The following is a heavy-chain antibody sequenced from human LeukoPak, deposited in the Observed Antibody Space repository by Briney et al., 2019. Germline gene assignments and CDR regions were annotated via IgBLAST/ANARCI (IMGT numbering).Heavy chain of an antibody. J-gene: IGHJ5*02. CDR3: ASSRYSSSSVWFDP. CDR2: MNPNSGNT. CDR1: GGTFSSYA. V-gene: IGHV1-8*02. D-gene: IGHD6-6*01. Sequence: ASVKVSCKASGGTFSSYAINWVRQATGQGLEWMGWMNPNSGNTGYAQKFQGRVTMTRNTSISTAYMELSSLRSEDTAVYYCASSRYSSSSVWFDPWGQGTLVTVSS.